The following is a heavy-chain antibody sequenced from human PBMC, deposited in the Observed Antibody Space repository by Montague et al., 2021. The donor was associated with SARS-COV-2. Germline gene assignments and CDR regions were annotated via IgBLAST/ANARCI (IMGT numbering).Heavy chain of an antibody. CDR2: IYWDDDK. V-gene: IGHV2-5*02. D-gene: IGHD4-17*01. CDR3: VHSYADYLFDY. J-gene: IGHJ4*02. Sequence: PALVKPTQTLTLTCSFSGFSLRTSGVGVGWIRQPPGKALEWLAVIYWDDDKRYSPSLKSRLIITKDTSKNQVVLTMTNMDPVDTATYYCVHSYADYLFDYWGQGTLVSVSS. CDR1: GFSLRTSGVG.